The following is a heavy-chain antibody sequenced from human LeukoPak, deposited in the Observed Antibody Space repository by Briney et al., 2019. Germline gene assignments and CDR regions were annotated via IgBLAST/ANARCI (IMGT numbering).Heavy chain of an antibody. Sequence: SETMSLTCTVSGGCISSYYWSWIRQPAGKGLEWIGRIYTSGSTNYNPSLKSRVTMSVDTSKNQFSLKLSSVTAADTAVYYCVRDAGAGDWFDPWGQGTLVTVSS. CDR3: VRDAGAGDWFDP. CDR2: IYTSGST. V-gene: IGHV4-4*07. J-gene: IGHJ5*02. CDR1: GGCISSYY. D-gene: IGHD2-2*01.